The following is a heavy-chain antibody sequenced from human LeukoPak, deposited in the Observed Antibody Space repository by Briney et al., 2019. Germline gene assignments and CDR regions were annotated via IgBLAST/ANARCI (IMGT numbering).Heavy chain of an antibody. CDR1: GGSISSDSYY. J-gene: IGHJ5*02. D-gene: IGHD3-3*01. CDR2: IYTSGST. V-gene: IGHV4-61*02. Sequence: SQTLSLTCTVSGGSISSDSYYWSWIRQPAGKGLEWIGRIYTSGSTNYNPSLKSRVTISVDTSKNQFSLKLSSVTAADTAVYYCARDRLEWLLGLDPWGQGTLVTVSS. CDR3: ARDRLEWLLGLDP.